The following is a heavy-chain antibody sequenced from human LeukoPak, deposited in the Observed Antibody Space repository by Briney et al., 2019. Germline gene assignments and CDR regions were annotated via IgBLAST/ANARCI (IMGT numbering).Heavy chain of an antibody. CDR2: ISGSGGST. CDR3: AKDEDYGDYPGY. CDR1: GFTFSSYA. Sequence: GGSLRLSCAASGFTFSSYAMSWVRQAPGKGLEWVSAISGSGGSTYYADSVKGRFTISRDNSKNTLHLQMNSLRAEDTAVYYCAKDEDYGDYPGYWGQGTLVTVSS. V-gene: IGHV3-23*01. D-gene: IGHD4-17*01. J-gene: IGHJ4*02.